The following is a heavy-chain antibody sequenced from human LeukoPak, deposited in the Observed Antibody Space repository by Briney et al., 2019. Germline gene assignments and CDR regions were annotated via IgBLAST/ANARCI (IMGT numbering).Heavy chain of an antibody. CDR3: AREVRNYYYDSSGYTDY. V-gene: IGHV1-2*02. CDR2: INPNSGGT. D-gene: IGHD3-22*01. Sequence: GASVKVSCKASGYTFTGYYMHWVRQAPGQGLEWMGWINPNSGGTNYAQKFQGRVTMTRDTSISTAYMELSRLRSDDTAVCYCAREVRNYYYDSSGYTDYWGQGTLVTVSS. CDR1: GYTFTGYY. J-gene: IGHJ4*02.